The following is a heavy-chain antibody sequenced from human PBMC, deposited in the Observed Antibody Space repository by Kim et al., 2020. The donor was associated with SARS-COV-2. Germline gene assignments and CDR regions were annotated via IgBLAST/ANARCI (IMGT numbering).Heavy chain of an antibody. Sequence: STNSNPSLKSRVTISVDTSKNQFSLKLSSVPAADTAVYYCARGFSPSDYWGQGTLVTVSS. CDR3: ARGFSPSDY. J-gene: IGHJ4*02. CDR2: ST. V-gene: IGHV4-34*01.